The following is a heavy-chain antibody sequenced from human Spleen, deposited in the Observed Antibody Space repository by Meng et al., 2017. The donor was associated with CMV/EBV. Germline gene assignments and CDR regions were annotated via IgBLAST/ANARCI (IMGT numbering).Heavy chain of an antibody. Sequence: GESLKISCAASGFTFSDYYMNWVRQAPGKGLEWVSFISSTSSISHAESVKGRFTISRDNSKNTLYLQMNSLRTEDTAVYYCTTDSEGSYDGYYFDYWGQGTLVTVSS. CDR2: ISSTSSI. CDR3: TTDSEGSYDGYYFDY. V-gene: IGHV3-69-1*01. D-gene: IGHD1-26*01. J-gene: IGHJ4*02. CDR1: GFTFSDYY.